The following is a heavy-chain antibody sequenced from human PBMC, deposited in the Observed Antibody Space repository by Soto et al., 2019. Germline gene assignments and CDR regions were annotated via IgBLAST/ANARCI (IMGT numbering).Heavy chain of an antibody. Sequence: QVQLQESGPGLVKPSETLSLTCTVSGGSVSSSSYYWSWIRQPPGKGLEWIGYIYYSGSTNYNPSLKSRVTISLDTSKNQFSLKLSSVTAADTAVYYCARGIEGWYQGRYYYGMDVWGQGTTVTVSS. V-gene: IGHV4-61*01. CDR3: ARGIEGWYQGRYYYGMDV. CDR1: GGSVSSSSYY. J-gene: IGHJ6*02. CDR2: IYYSGST. D-gene: IGHD6-19*01.